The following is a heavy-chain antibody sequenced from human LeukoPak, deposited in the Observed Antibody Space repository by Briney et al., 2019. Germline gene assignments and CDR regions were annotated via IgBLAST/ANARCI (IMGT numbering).Heavy chain of an antibody. D-gene: IGHD2-8*01. CDR1: GDSVSSISAT. J-gene: IGHJ4*02. V-gene: IGHV6-1*01. CDR2: TYYRSTWHN. Sequence: SQILSLTCAISGDSVSSISATWNWIRQSPSRGLEWLGRTYYRSTWHNDYAASVKSQITINPDTSKNQFFLQLNSVTLEDTAVYYCAKSAYFREYFDYWGQGILVTVSS. CDR3: AKSAYFREYFDY.